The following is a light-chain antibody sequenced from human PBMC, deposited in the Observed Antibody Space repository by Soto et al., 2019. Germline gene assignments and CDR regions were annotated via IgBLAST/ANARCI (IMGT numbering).Light chain of an antibody. CDR2: AVS. CDR3: QQSYNTPRT. Sequence: DIQMTQCPSSLSASVGDRVTITCRASQNIRNYLNWYQQKPGEAPKLLISAVSSLETGVPSRFSGSGSGTDFTLTITSLQPEDFATYYCQQSYNTPRTFGQGTKVDIK. V-gene: IGKV1-39*01. CDR1: QNIRNY. J-gene: IGKJ1*01.